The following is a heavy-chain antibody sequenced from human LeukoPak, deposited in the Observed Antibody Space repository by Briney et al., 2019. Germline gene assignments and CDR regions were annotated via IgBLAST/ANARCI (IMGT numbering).Heavy chain of an antibody. V-gene: IGHV3-30*02. CDR2: IRSDGTNK. CDR3: ARDLAKVYGDYDNWFDP. J-gene: IGHJ5*02. D-gene: IGHD4-17*01. Sequence: GGSLRLSCAASGFTFSDYGMHWVRQAPGKGLEWVAFIRSDGTNKYYADSVKGRFTISRDNAKNTLYLQMNSLRAEDTAVYYCARDLAKVYGDYDNWFDPWGQGTLVTVSS. CDR1: GFTFSDYG.